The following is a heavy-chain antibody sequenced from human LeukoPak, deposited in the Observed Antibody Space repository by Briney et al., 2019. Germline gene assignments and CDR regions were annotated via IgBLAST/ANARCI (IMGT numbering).Heavy chain of an antibody. CDR2: IKTDGSET. CDR1: GFTFSSFW. Sequence: GGSLRLSCEASGFTFSSFWMSWVRQVPGKGLEWVANIKTDGSETHHVDSVRGRFTISRDNAKNSLYLQMNRLRVEDAGVYYCATNGHSHPNWGQGTLVSVSS. V-gene: IGHV3-7*01. D-gene: IGHD2-21*01. CDR3: ATNGHSHPN. J-gene: IGHJ4*02.